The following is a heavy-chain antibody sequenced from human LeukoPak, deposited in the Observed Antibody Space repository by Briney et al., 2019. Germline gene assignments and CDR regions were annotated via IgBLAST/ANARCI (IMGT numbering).Heavy chain of an antibody. D-gene: IGHD3-10*01. Sequence: GGSLRLSCAASGFTFSSYSMNWVRQAPGKGLEWVSYISSSSSTIYYADSVKGRFTISRDNAKNSLYLQMNSLRAEDTAVYYCAMVRGATGGHTMETPWGQGTLVTVSS. CDR1: GFTFSSYS. J-gene: IGHJ5*02. CDR3: AMVRGATGGHTMETP. V-gene: IGHV3-48*04. CDR2: ISSSSSTI.